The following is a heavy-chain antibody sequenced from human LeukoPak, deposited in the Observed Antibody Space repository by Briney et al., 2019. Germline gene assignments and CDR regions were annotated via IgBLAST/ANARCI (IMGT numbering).Heavy chain of an antibody. CDR3: ARGHQALYHYDSSGYASYDY. CDR2: IYYSGTT. V-gene: IGHV4-39*01. D-gene: IGHD3-22*01. J-gene: IGHJ4*02. Sequence: PSETLSLTCTVSGGSISSRTYYWGWIRQTPGKKLEWIGNIYYSGTTYYNPSLKSRVTISVDTSKNQFSLKLSSVTAADTAVYYCARGHQALYHYDSSGYASYDYWGQGTLVTVSS. CDR1: GGSISSRTYY.